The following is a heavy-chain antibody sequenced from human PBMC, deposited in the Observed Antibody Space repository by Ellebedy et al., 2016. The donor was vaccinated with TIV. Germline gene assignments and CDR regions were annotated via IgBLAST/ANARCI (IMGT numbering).Heavy chain of an antibody. Sequence: AASVKVSCKASGYTFTNYGLSWVRHAPGQGLEWMGWISTYNGDTKYAQTLQGRVAMTTDTSTNTAYMELRSLRPDDTAVYYCARDPVYHDTPSFDYWGQGTLVTVSS. J-gene: IGHJ4*02. CDR1: GYTFTNYG. CDR2: ISTYNGDT. D-gene: IGHD3-22*01. CDR3: ARDPVYHDTPSFDY. V-gene: IGHV1-18*01.